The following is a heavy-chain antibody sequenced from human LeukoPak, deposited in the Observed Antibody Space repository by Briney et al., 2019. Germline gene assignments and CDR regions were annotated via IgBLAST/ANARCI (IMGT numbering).Heavy chain of an antibody. J-gene: IGHJ3*02. CDR3: AKGLRQWLIFDAFDI. V-gene: IGHV3-23*01. CDR2: ISGSGGST. Sequence: GGSLRLSCAASGFTFSSYAMSWVRQAPGKGLEWVSAISGSGGSTYCADSVKGRFTISRDNSKNTLYLQMNSLRAEDTAVYYCAKGLRQWLIFDAFDIWGQGTMVTVSS. D-gene: IGHD6-19*01. CDR1: GFTFSSYA.